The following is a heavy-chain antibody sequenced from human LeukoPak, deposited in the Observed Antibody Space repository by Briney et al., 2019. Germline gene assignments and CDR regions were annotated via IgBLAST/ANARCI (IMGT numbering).Heavy chain of an antibody. CDR1: GFTFSDYY. D-gene: IGHD2-2*01. Sequence: GGSLRLSCAASGFTFSDYYMSWIRQAPGKGLEWVSYISSSGSTIYYADSVKGRFTISRDNAKNSLYLQMNSLRAEDTAVYYCARDCSSTSCYPGALHYYYYYGMDVWGQGTTVTVSS. J-gene: IGHJ6*02. CDR3: ARDCSSTSCYPGALHYYYYYGMDV. CDR2: ISSSGSTI. V-gene: IGHV3-11*01.